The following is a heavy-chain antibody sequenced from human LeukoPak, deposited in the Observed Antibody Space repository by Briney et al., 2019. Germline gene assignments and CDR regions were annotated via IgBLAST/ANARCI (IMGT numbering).Heavy chain of an antibody. V-gene: IGHV3-30*02. J-gene: IGHJ4*02. CDR2: IRYDGSNK. CDR3: AKGEVVAASIFDY. CDR1: GFSFSSYG. Sequence: GGSLRLSCAASGFSFSSYGMHWVRQAPGKGLEWVAFIRYDGSNKYYADSVKGRFTISRDNSKNTLYLQMNSLRAEDTAVYYCAKGEVVAASIFDYWGQGTLVTVSS. D-gene: IGHD2-15*01.